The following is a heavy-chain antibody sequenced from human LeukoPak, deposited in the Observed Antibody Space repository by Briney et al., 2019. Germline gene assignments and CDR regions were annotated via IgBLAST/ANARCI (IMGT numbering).Heavy chain of an antibody. CDR1: GYTFTGYY. V-gene: IGHV1-2*02. D-gene: IGHD5-18*01. J-gene: IGHJ4*02. CDR3: ARDQGTRLGYSYGFGDY. CDR2: INPNSGGT. Sequence: ASVKVSCKASGYTFTGYYMHWVRQAPGQGLEWMGWINPNSGGTNYAQKFQGRVTMTGDTSISTAYMELSRLRSDDTAVYYCARDQGTRLGYSYGFGDYWGQGTLVTVSS.